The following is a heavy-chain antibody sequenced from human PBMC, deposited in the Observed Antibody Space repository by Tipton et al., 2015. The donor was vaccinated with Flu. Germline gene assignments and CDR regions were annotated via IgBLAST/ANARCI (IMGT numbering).Heavy chain of an antibody. CDR1: RFTFSTYS. J-gene: IGHJ4*02. CDR2: ISYAGSSK. D-gene: IGHD3-16*01. V-gene: IGHV3-30-3*01. Sequence: QLVQSGGGVVQPGRSLRLSCAASRFTFSTYSMHWVRQAPGKGLEWVAVISYAGSSKYYADSVKGRFTVSRDNSKNTLYLQMDSLRAEDTAVYYCVREGDGDYFDYWGQGTLVTVSS. CDR3: VREGDGDYFDY.